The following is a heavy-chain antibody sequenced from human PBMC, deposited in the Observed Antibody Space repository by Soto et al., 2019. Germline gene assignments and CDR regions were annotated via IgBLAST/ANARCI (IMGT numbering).Heavy chain of an antibody. D-gene: IGHD3-3*01. CDR1: GFTFSNAW. Sequence: GGSLRLSCAASGFTFSNAWMNWVRQAPGKGLEWVGRIKSKTDGGTTDYAAPVKGRFTISRDDSKNTLYLQMNSLKTEDTAVYYCPTWGSERLWEWLLLYYGMAVWGKGTTVPVPS. CDR2: IKSKTDGGTT. J-gene: IGHJ6*04. V-gene: IGHV3-15*07. CDR3: PTWGSERLWEWLLLYYGMAV.